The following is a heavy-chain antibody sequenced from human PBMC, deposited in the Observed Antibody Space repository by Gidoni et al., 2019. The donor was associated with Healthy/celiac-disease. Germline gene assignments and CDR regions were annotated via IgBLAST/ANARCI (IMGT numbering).Heavy chain of an antibody. Sequence: QVQLQEWGPGLVKPSETLSLTCTASGGSSRSYYCSWIRQPPGNGLEWIGYIYYSGSTNYSPSLKSRVTISVDTSKYQFSLKLSSVTAADTAVYYCARVRRYGLFGQYYFDYWGQGTLVTVSS. J-gene: IGHJ4*02. D-gene: IGHD3-10*02. CDR3: ARVRRYGLFGQYYFDY. V-gene: IGHV4-59*01. CDR1: GGSSRSYY. CDR2: IYYSGST.